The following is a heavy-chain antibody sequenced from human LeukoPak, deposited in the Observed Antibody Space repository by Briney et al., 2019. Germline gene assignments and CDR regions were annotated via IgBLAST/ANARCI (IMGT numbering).Heavy chain of an antibody. J-gene: IGHJ4*02. D-gene: IGHD3-10*01. CDR3: ATTYYYGSGSYYEELEGHDY. CDR2: ISSSGSTI. CDR1: GFTFSSYE. V-gene: IGHV3-48*03. Sequence: PGGSLRLSCAAPGFTFSSYEMNWVRQAPGKGLEWVSYISSSGSTIYYADSVKGRFTISRDNAKNSLYLQMNSLRAEDTAVYYCATTYYYGSGSYYEELEGHDYWGQGTLVTVSS.